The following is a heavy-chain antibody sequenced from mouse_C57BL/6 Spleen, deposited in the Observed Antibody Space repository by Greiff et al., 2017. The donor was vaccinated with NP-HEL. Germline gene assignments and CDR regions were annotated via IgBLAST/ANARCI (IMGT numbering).Heavy chain of an antibody. CDR3: AREGYGSSHVDY. D-gene: IGHD1-1*01. V-gene: IGHV1-54*01. J-gene: IGHJ2*01. CDR1: GYAFTNYL. CDR2: INPGSGGT. Sequence: QVQLQQSGAELVRPGTSVKVSCKASGYAFTNYLIEWVKQRPGQGLEWIGVINPGSGGTNYNEKLKGKATLTADKSSITAYMQLSILTSEDSAVYFCAREGYGSSHVDYWGQGTTLTVSS.